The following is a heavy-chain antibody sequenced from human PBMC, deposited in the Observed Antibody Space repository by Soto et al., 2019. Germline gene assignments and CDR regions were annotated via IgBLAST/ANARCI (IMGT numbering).Heavy chain of an antibody. J-gene: IGHJ4*02. CDR2: IYGDDDK. CDR3: AHRHSSATFDY. D-gene: IGHD6-19*01. CDR1: GFSLTTSGVG. V-gene: IGHV2-5*02. Sequence: QITLKESGPTLVKPTQTLTLTCTFSGFSLTTSGVGVGWIRQPPGKALEWLALIYGDDDKRYSPSLKSILTXPXXTSKNQVVLTMTNVDPVDTATYYCAHRHSSATFDYWGQGTLVTVSP.